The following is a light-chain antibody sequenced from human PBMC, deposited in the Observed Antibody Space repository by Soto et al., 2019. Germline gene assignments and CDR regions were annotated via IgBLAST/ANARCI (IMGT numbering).Light chain of an antibody. CDR2: GNS. V-gene: IGLV1-40*01. Sequence: QSVLTQPPSVSGAPGQRVTISCTGSSSNIGAGYDVHWYQQLPGTAHKLLIYGNSNRPSGVPDRFSGSKSGTSASLAITGLQAEDEADNYCKSYDSSLSGSRVFGGGNKLTVL. CDR3: KSYDSSLSGSRV. CDR1: SSNIGAGYD. J-gene: IGLJ2*01.